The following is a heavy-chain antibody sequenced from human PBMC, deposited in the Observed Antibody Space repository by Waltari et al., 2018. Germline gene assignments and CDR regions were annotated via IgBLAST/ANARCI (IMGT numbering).Heavy chain of an antibody. V-gene: IGHV1-2*02. D-gene: IGHD6-19*01. CDR3: ARSPIKVAAYYFYGMDV. CDR2: INPHSGGT. Sequence: GQLVQSGAEVKRPGTSVRVSCKGSGYTFIDYYIHWVRLAPGQGLEWMGWINPHSGGTKFAQRFQARLTMTRDTAKNTAFMELRSLRYDDTAVYYCARSPIKVAAYYFYGMDVWGQGTTVKASS. J-gene: IGHJ6*02. CDR1: GYTFIDYY.